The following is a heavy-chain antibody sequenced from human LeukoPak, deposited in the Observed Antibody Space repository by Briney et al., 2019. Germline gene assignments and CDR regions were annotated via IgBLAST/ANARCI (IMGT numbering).Heavy chain of an antibody. V-gene: IGHV3-30*18. J-gene: IGHJ3*02. CDR3: AKPEGSRSYFDAFDI. D-gene: IGHD2/OR15-2a*01. CDR1: GFTFNNYG. Sequence: GRSLRLSCAASGFTFNNYGMHWVRQAAGKGLEWVAVISYDGSNKYYADSVKGRFTISRDNSKNTLCLQMNSLRAEDTAVYYCAKPEGSRSYFDAFDIWGQGTMVTVSS. CDR2: ISYDGSNK.